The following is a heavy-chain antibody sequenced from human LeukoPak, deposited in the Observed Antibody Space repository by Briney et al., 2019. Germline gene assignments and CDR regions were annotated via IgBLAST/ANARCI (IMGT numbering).Heavy chain of an antibody. D-gene: IGHD3-16*02. CDR3: ARHNNYDYIWGSYRPTGGFDY. V-gene: IGHV4-30-4*01. CDR1: GGSISSGDSY. J-gene: IGHJ4*02. Sequence: SQTLSLTCTISGGSISSGDSYWTWIRQPPGKGLEWIGNIYYSGSTYYNPSLKSRVTISVDTSKNQFSLKLSSVTAADTALYYCARHNNYDYIWGSYRPTGGFDYWGQGTLVTVSS. CDR2: IYYSGST.